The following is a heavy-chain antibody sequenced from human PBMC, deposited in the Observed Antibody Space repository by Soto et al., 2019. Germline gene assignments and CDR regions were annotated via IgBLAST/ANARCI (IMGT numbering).Heavy chain of an antibody. J-gene: IGHJ5*02. Sequence: SETLSLTCSVSGCSISSYYWSLIRQPPGKGLEWIGHIYYSGSPNYNPSLKSRVTISVDQSKNQFSLKLSSVTAADTAVYYCALLPGARNWFDPWGQGTLVTVSS. CDR2: IYYSGSP. CDR3: ALLPGARNWFDP. CDR1: GCSISSYY. D-gene: IGHD2-2*01. V-gene: IGHV4-59*12.